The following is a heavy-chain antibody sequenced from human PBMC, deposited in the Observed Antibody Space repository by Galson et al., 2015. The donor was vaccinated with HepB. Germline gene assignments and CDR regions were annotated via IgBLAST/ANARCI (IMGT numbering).Heavy chain of an antibody. CDR3: TTEYGDYDWYFDL. D-gene: IGHD4-17*01. CDR2: IKSKTDGGTT. J-gene: IGHJ2*01. V-gene: IGHV3-15*01. Sequence: SLRLSCAASGFTFSNAWMSWVRQAPGKGLEWVGRIKSKTDGGTTDYAAPVKGRFTISRDDSKNTLYLQMNSLKTEDTAVYYCTTEYGDYDWYFDLWGRGTLVTVSS. CDR1: GFTFSNAW.